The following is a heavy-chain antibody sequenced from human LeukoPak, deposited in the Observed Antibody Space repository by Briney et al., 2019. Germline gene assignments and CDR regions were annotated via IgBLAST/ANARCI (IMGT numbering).Heavy chain of an antibody. CDR1: GYTFTSYG. J-gene: IGHJ4*02. D-gene: IGHD6-6*01. V-gene: IGHV1-18*01. CDR3: ARAPRTTAARPGAYFDY. CDR2: ISAYNGNT. Sequence: ASVKVSCKASGYTFTSYGISWVRQAPGQGLEWMGWISAYNGNTNYAQKLQGRVTMTTDTSTSTAYMELRSLRSDDTAVYYCARAPRTTAARPGAYFDYWGQGTLVTVSS.